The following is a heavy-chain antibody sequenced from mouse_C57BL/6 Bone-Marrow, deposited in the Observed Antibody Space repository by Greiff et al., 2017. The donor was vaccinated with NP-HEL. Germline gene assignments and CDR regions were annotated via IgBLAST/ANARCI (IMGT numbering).Heavy chain of an antibody. D-gene: IGHD1-1*01. Sequence: QVHVKQSGAELVRPGTSVKVSCKASGYAFTNYLIEWVKQRPGQGLEWIGVINPGSGGTNYNEKFKGKATLTADKSSSTAYMQLSSLTSEDSAVYFCARGYYGSLWYFDVWGTGTTVTVSS. CDR3: ARGYYGSLWYFDV. V-gene: IGHV1-54*01. CDR1: GYAFTNYL. J-gene: IGHJ1*03. CDR2: INPGSGGT.